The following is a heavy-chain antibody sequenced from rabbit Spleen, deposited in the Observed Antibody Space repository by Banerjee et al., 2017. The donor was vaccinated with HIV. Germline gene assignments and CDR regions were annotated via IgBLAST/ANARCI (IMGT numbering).Heavy chain of an antibody. CDR2: INTATGKA. Sequence: QSLEESGGDLVKPGASLTLTCTASGVSFSDRDVMCWVRQAPGRGLEWIACINTATGKAVYASWAKGRFTISKTSSTTVTLQMTSLTAADTATYFCARDTVIGWNFALWGPGTLVTVS. D-gene: IGHD4-1*01. J-gene: IGHJ4*01. CDR3: ARDTVIGWNFAL. V-gene: IGHV1S40*01. CDR1: GVSFSDRDV.